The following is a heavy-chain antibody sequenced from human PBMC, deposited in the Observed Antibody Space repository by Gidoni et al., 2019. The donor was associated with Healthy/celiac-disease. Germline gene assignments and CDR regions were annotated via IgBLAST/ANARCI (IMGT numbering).Heavy chain of an antibody. CDR2: INPSGGST. D-gene: IGHD1-26*01. V-gene: IGHV1-46*01. Sequence: QVQLVQSGAEVKKPGASVKVSCKASGYTFTSYYMHWVRQAPGQGLEWMGIINPSGGSTSYAQKFQGRVTMTRDTSTSTVYMELSSLRSEDTAVYYCARARVGATPSLYYYYGMDVWGQGTTVTVSS. CDR1: GYTFTSYY. J-gene: IGHJ6*02. CDR3: ARARVGATPSLYYYYGMDV.